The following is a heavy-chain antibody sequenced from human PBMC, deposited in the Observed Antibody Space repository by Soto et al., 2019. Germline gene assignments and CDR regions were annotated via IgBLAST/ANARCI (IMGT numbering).Heavy chain of an antibody. D-gene: IGHD4-17*01. CDR2: IYYSGST. CDR1: GGSVSSGSYY. J-gene: IGHJ5*02. Sequence: SETLSLTCTVSGGSVSSGSYYWSWIRQPPGKGLEWIGYIYYSGSTNYNPSLKSRVTISVDTSKNQFSLKLSSVTAADTAVYYCAREAVTTPNWFDPWGQGTLVTVSS. V-gene: IGHV4-61*01. CDR3: AREAVTTPNWFDP.